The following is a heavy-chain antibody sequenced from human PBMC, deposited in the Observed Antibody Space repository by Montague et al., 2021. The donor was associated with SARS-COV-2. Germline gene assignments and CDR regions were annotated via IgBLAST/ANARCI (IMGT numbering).Heavy chain of an antibody. CDR3: ARDRGGSISSGADYYGMDV. J-gene: IGHJ6*02. V-gene: IGHV3-48*04. Sequence: SLRLSCAASGFTFSSYSMNWVRQAPGKGLEWVSYISSSSNPIYYADSVQGRFTISRDNAKNSLYLQMNSLRAEDTAVYYCARDRGGSISSGADYYGMDVWGQGTTVTVSS. D-gene: IGHD6-19*01. CDR2: ISSSSNPI. CDR1: GFTFSSYS.